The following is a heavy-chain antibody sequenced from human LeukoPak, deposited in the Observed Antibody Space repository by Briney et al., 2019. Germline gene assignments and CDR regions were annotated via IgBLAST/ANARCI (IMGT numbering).Heavy chain of an antibody. D-gene: IGHD3-22*01. CDR3: AKDPYYYDSSGYYYGYFDY. Sequence: PGGSLRLSCAASGFTFSSYVMSWVRQAPGKGLEWVSGISGSGAGTYYVGSVKGRFTISRDNSKNTLYLQMNSLRAEDTAVYYCAKDPYYYDSSGYYYGYFDYWGQGTLVTVSS. V-gene: IGHV3-23*01. CDR2: ISGSGAGT. J-gene: IGHJ4*02. CDR1: GFTFSSYV.